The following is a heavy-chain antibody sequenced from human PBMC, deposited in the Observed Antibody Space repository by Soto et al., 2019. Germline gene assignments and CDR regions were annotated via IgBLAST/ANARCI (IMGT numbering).Heavy chain of an antibody. V-gene: IGHV4-61*01. D-gene: IGHD6-6*01. CDR1: GGSVSSGSYY. Sequence: SETLSLTCTVSGGSVSSGSYYWSWIRQPPGKGLEWIGYIYYSGSTNYNPSLKSRVTISVDTSKNQFSLKLSSVTAAVTAVYYCARGNGGSSSSDYFDYWGQGTLVTVSS. CDR3: ARGNGGSSSSDYFDY. CDR2: IYYSGST. J-gene: IGHJ4*02.